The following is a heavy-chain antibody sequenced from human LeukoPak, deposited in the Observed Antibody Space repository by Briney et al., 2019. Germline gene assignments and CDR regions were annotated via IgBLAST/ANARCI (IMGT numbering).Heavy chain of an antibody. V-gene: IGHV3-21*01. D-gene: IGHD3-22*01. CDR1: GFTFSSYS. CDR2: ISSSSSYI. CDR3: ARDAPQFNYYDSSQGAFDI. Sequence: GGSLRLSCAASGFTFSSYSMNWVRQAPGKGLEWVSSISSSSSYIYYADSVKGRFTISRDNAKNSLYLQMNSLRAEDTAVYYCARDAPQFNYYDSSQGAFDIWGQGTMVTVSS. J-gene: IGHJ3*02.